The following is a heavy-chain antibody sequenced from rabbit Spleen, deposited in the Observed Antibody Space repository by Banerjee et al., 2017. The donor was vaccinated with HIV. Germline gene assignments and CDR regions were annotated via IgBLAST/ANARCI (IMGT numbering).Heavy chain of an antibody. Sequence: QSLEESGGDLVKPGASLTLTCTASGFSFSGDYDMCWVRQAPGKGLEWIACIYAGSSGDTYSATWAKGRFTISKTSPTTVTLQLTSLTAADTATYFCARDTGTSFSTYGMDLWGQGTLVTVS. V-gene: IGHV1S40*01. CDR1: GFSFSGDYD. CDR3: ARDTGTSFSTYGMDL. D-gene: IGHD8-1*01. CDR2: IYAGSSGDT. J-gene: IGHJ6*01.